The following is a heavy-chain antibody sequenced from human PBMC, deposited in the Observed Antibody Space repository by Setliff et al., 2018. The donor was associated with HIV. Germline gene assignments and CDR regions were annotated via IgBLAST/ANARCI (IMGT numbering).Heavy chain of an antibody. D-gene: IGHD1-20*01. Sequence: GGSLRLSCAASGFTFSSYSMNWVRQAPGKGLEWVSYISSSSSTIYYADSVKGRFTISRDKSKNTLYLQMDSLRAEDTAVYYCARYNWNPLGYRFDYWGQGTLVTVSS. V-gene: IGHV3-48*01. J-gene: IGHJ4*02. CDR3: ARYNWNPLGYRFDY. CDR2: ISSSSSTI. CDR1: GFTFSSYS.